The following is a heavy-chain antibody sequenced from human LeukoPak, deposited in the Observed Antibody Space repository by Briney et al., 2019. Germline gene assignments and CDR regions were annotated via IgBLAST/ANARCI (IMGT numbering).Heavy chain of an antibody. CDR1: GFTFSSYG. D-gene: IGHD3-10*01. V-gene: IGHV3-30*18. J-gene: IGHJ4*02. CDR2: ISYDGSNK. CDR3: AKVAMVRALMYYFDY. Sequence: GRSLRLSCAASGFTFSSYGMHWVRQAPGKGLEWVAVISYDGSNKYYADSVKGRFTISRDNSKNTLYLQMNSLRAEDTAVYYCAKVAMVRALMYYFDYWGQGTLVTVSS.